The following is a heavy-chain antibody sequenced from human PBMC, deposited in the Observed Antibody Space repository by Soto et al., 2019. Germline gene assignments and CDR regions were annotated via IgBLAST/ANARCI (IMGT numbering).Heavy chain of an antibody. CDR2: ISYDGSNK. V-gene: IGHV3-30-3*01. CDR1: GFTFSSYA. D-gene: IGHD2-2*01. Sequence: GGSLRLSCAASGFTFSSYAMHWVRQAPGKGLEWVAVISYDGSNKYYADSVKGRFTISRDNSKNTLYLQMNSLRAEDTAVYYCARDHAGYCSTTSCYAWSYYGMDVWGQGTTVTVSS. J-gene: IGHJ6*02. CDR3: ARDHAGYCSTTSCYAWSYYGMDV.